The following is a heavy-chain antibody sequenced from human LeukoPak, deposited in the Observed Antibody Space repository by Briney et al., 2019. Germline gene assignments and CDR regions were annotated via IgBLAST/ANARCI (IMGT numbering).Heavy chain of an antibody. CDR1: GFTFSSYA. J-gene: IGHJ4*02. CDR3: AKIMALYCGGGTCNEIDY. Sequence: PGGSLRLSCAASGFTFSSYAMTWVRQAPGKGLEWVSSISPSGSTTYYADSVKGRFTISRDNSKNTLYLQMNSLRAEDTAVYYCAKIMALYCGGGTCNEIDYWGQGTLVTVSS. CDR2: ISPSGSTT. D-gene: IGHD2-15*01. V-gene: IGHV3-23*01.